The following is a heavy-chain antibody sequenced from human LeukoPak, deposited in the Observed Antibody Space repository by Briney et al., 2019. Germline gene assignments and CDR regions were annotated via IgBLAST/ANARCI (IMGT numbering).Heavy chain of an antibody. D-gene: IGHD3-22*01. V-gene: IGHV4-4*07. J-gene: IGHJ4*02. CDR3: ARVVDSSGYYHFDY. Sequence: SETLSLTCTVSGGSISSYYWSWIRQPAGKGLEWIGRIYTSGSTNYNPSLKSRVTMSVDTSKNQFSLKLSSVTAADTAVYYCARVVDSSGYYHFDYWGQGTLVTVSS. CDR1: GGSISSYY. CDR2: IYTSGST.